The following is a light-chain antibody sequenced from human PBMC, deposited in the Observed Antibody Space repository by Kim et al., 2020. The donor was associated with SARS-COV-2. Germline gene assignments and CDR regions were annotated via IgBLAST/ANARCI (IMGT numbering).Light chain of an antibody. CDR3: QHYSRFPYT. CDR1: ESIGTW. J-gene: IGKJ2*01. CDR2: LAS. V-gene: IGKV1-5*03. Sequence: SASGGARVTITCRASESIGTWLAWYQQKPGRAPRLLIYLASTLENGVPSRFSGTGSGTEFSLSITSLQPDDFATYYCQHYSRFPYTFGQGTKLEI.